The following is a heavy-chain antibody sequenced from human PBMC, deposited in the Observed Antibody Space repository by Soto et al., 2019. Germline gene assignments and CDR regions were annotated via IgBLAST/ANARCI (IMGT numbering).Heavy chain of an antibody. CDR1: GGSISSYY. J-gene: IGHJ4*02. V-gene: IGHV4-59*01. Sequence: PSETLSLTCTVSGGSISSYYWSWIRQPPGKGLEWIGYIYYSGSTYYNPSLKSRVTISVDTSKNQFSLKLSSVTAADTAVYYCARTSIAARRLFDYWGQGTLVTVSS. D-gene: IGHD6-6*01. CDR3: ARTSIAARRLFDY. CDR2: IYYSGST.